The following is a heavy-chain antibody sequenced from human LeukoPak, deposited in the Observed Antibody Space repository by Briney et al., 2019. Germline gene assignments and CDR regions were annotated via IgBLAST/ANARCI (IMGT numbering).Heavy chain of an antibody. J-gene: IGHJ6*02. CDR2: ISDGDSST. D-gene: IGHD2-2*01. CDR3: AIGGCSGASCYAGGNYYYGMDV. V-gene: IGHV3-23*01. Sequence: GGSLRLSCAASGFTLSTYAMSWVRQAPGKGLEWVSVISDGDSSTYYADSVKGRFTISRDSSKNTLYLQMHSLRAEDTAVYYCAIGGCSGASCYAGGNYYYGMDVWGQGTTVTVS. CDR1: GFTLSTYA.